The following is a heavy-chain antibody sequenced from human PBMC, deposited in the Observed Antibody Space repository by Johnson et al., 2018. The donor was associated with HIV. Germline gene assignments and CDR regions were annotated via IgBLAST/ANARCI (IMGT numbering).Heavy chain of an antibody. V-gene: IGHV3-43D*03. CDR1: GFTFADYA. Sequence: VQLVESGGVVVQPGGSLRLSCAASGFTFADYAMHWVRQAPGKGLEWVSLISWDGGNSYYIDSVKGRFTISRDNSKKSLYLQMNSLRAEDTAVYYCARGQQLVLGAFDIWGQGTMVTVSS. CDR3: ARGQQLVLGAFDI. J-gene: IGHJ3*02. D-gene: IGHD6-13*01. CDR2: ISWDGGNS.